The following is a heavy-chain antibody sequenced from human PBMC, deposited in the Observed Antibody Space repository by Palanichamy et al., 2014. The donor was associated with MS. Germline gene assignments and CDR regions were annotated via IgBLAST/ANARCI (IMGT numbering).Heavy chain of an antibody. Sequence: QVQLVESGGGVVQPGRSLRLSCAASGFIFNDYGFHWVRQAPGKGLEWVAMIWFDGTNEYYADSVKGRFTVSRDNFKNTVYLQMDSLRVDDTAVYFCARADATSFYRHLGCWGQGSLVTVSS. V-gene: IGHV3-33*08. J-gene: IGHJ4*02. D-gene: IGHD5/OR15-5a*01. CDR1: GFIFNDYG. CDR2: IWFDGTNE. CDR3: ARADATSFYRHLGC.